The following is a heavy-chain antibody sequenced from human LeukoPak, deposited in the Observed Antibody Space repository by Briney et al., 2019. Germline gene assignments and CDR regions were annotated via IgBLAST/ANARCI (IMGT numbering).Heavy chain of an antibody. J-gene: IGHJ4*02. CDR2: ISAYNGNT. CDR3: ARTTPRRYCSSTSCYLGY. D-gene: IGHD2-2*01. V-gene: IGHV1-18*01. Sequence: ASVKVSCKASGYTFTSYGISWVRQAPGQGLEWMGWISAYNGNTNYAQKLQGRVTMTTDTSTSTAYMEPRSLRSDDTAVYYCARTTPRRYCSSTSCYLGYWGQGTLVTVSS. CDR1: GYTFTSYG.